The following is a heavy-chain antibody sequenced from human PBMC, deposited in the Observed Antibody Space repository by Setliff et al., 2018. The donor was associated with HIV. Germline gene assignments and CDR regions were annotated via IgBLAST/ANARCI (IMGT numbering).Heavy chain of an antibody. CDR1: GFTFSSYG. J-gene: IGHJ3*02. Sequence: GGSLRLSCATSGFTFSSYGMHWVRQTPGKGLEWVAVIWFGDNNKYYADSVKGRFTISRDNSKNTLYLQMNSLKTEDTAIYYCAKGGPHITLIRGIINAFDIWGQGTKVTVSS. V-gene: IGHV3-30*02. D-gene: IGHD3-10*01. CDR3: AKGGPHITLIRGIINAFDI. CDR2: IWFGDNNK.